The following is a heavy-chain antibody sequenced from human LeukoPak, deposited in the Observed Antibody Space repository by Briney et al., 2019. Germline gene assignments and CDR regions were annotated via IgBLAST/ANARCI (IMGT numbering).Heavy chain of an antibody. CDR2: INSDGSST. CDR3: ARDCYGSGSPNWFDP. V-gene: IGHV3-74*01. Sequence: GGSLRLSCAASGFTFSSYWMHWVRQAPGKGLVWVSRINSDGSSTSYADSVKGRFTISRDDAKNTLYLQMNSLRAEDTAVYYCARDCYGSGSPNWFDPWGQGTLVTVSS. CDR1: GFTFSSYW. J-gene: IGHJ5*02. D-gene: IGHD3-10*01.